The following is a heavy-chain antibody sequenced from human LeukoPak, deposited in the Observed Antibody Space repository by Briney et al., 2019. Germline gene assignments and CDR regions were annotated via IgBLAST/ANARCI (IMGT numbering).Heavy chain of an antibody. J-gene: IGHJ6*04. V-gene: IGHV3-49*03. CDR2: IRTKTYAEAT. D-gene: IGHD3-3*01. Sequence: SLRLSCTVSGYTFGDYALTWCRQAPGKGLEWVGFIRTKTYAEATEYAASVKGRFTLSRDDSTSIAHLQMNRLKTEDTAVYYCSRGLRFPDVWGKGTTVTVSS. CDR1: GYTFGDYA. CDR3: SRGLRFPDV.